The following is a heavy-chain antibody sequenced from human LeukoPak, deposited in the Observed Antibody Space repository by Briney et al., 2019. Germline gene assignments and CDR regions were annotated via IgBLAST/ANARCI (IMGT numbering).Heavy chain of an antibody. CDR3: ARVRRGYSYGSLLGY. J-gene: IGHJ4*02. CDR2: IYYSGTT. V-gene: IGHV4-34*01. D-gene: IGHD5-18*01. Sequence: SETLSLTCAVYGGSFSGYYWGWIRQPPGKGLEWIGNIYYSGTTYYNLSLKSRVTISVDTSKNQFSLKLTSVTAADTAVYYCARVRRGYSYGSLLGYWGQGTLVTVSS. CDR1: GGSFSGYY.